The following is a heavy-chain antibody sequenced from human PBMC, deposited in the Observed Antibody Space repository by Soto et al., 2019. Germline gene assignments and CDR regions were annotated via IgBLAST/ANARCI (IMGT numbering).Heavy chain of an antibody. Sequence: QVQLVESGGGLVKPRGSLRLSCAASGFSFSDYYMSWIRQAPGKGLEWGSLISTSGSSTDYADSVKGRFTISRDNAKNSLSLQMNSLRAEDTAVYYCANLAKNYYHYMDVWGKGTTVTVSS. CDR2: ISTSGSST. D-gene: IGHD1-26*01. J-gene: IGHJ6*03. V-gene: IGHV3-11*01. CDR3: ANLAKNYYHYMDV. CDR1: GFSFSDYY.